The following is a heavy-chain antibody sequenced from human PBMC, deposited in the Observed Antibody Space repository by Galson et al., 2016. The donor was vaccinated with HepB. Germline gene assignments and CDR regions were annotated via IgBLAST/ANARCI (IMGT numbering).Heavy chain of an antibody. CDR2: INPSSVDT. CDR3: ARSISVRGNLCFDS. Sequence: SVKVSCKASGFTFTDYFIHWVRQAPGQGLEWMGRINPSSVDTNYAQNFQGRVTLTRDTSISTAYMELTSLTSDDTAVYYCARSISVRGNLCFDSWGQGTLVTVSS. J-gene: IGHJ4*02. D-gene: IGHD3-9*01. V-gene: IGHV1-2*06. CDR1: GFTFTDYF.